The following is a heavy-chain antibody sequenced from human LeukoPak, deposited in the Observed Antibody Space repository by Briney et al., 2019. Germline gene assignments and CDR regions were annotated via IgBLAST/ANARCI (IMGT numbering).Heavy chain of an antibody. CDR2: ISSSSSYI. CDR3: ARDTSGYDSSGYYYPDLYYFDY. CDR1: GFTFSSYS. D-gene: IGHD3-22*01. V-gene: IGHV3-21*01. J-gene: IGHJ4*02. Sequence: GGSLRLPCAASGFTFSSYSMNWVRQAPGKGLEWVSSISSSSSYIYYADSVKGRFTISRDNAKNSLYLQMNSLRAEDTAVYYCARDTSGYDSSGYYYPDLYYFDYWGQGTLVTVSS.